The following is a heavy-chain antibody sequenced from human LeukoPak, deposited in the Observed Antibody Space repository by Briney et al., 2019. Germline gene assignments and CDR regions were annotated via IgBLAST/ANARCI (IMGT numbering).Heavy chain of an antibody. J-gene: IGHJ6*02. CDR3: ARSYYDFWSGYYNYGMDV. CDR1: GGSISSSSYY. CDR2: IYYSGST. D-gene: IGHD3-3*01. V-gene: IGHV4-39*01. Sequence: SETLSLTCTVSGGSISSSSYYWVWIRQPPGKGLEWIGSIYYSGSTYYNPSLKSRLTISVDTSKNQFSLKLSSVTAADTAVYYCARSYYDFWSGYYNYGMDVWGQGTTVTVSS.